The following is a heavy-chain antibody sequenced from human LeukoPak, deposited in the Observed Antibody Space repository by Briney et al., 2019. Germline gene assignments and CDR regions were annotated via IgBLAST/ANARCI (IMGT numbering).Heavy chain of an antibody. CDR2: IYSSGST. D-gene: IGHD2-21*02. CDR3: ARGPNVVVTAIPIDY. V-gene: IGHV4-4*07. Sequence: SETLSLTCIVSGGSISSDYWSWIRQPAGKGLEWIGRIYSSGSTNYNPSLKSRVTMSVDTSKNQFSLKLSSVTAADTAVYYCARGPNVVVTAIPIDYWGQGILVTVSS. J-gene: IGHJ4*02. CDR1: GGSISSDY.